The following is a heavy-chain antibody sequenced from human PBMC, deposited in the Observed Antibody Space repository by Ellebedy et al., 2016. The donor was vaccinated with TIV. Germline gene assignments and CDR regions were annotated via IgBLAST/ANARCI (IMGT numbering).Heavy chain of an antibody. J-gene: IGHJ3*02. Sequence: GESLKISCAASGFTFSNYAMHWVRQAPGKGLEWVADISYEGINKYYADSVKGRFTISRDNTKNTLYLQMNSLRAEDAAAYYCTRADLGDAFDIWGQGTMVAVSS. D-gene: IGHD3-16*01. V-gene: IGHV3-30-3*01. CDR2: ISYEGINK. CDR1: GFTFSNYA. CDR3: TRADLGDAFDI.